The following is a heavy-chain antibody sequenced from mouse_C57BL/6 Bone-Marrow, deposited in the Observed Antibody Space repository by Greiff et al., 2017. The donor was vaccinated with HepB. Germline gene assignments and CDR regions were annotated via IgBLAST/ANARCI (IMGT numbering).Heavy chain of an antibody. V-gene: IGHV5-4*01. Sequence: EVQLVESGGGLVKPGGSLKLSCAASGFTFSSYAMSWVRQTPEKRLEWVATISDGGSYTYYPDNVKGRFTISRDNAKNNLYLQMSHLKSEDTAMYYCARDFDIYYGSRNAMDYWGQGTSVTVSS. D-gene: IGHD1-1*01. CDR3: ARDFDIYYGSRNAMDY. CDR1: GFTFSSYA. CDR2: ISDGGSYT. J-gene: IGHJ4*01.